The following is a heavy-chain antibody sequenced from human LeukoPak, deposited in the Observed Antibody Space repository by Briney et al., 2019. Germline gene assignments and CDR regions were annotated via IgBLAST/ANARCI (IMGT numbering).Heavy chain of an antibody. CDR2: INPNSGGT. CDR3: ALAPEMATPYFDY. J-gene: IGHJ4*02. CDR1: GYTFTSYY. Sequence: ASVKVSCKASGYTFTSYYMHWVRQAPGQGLEWMGWINPNSGGTNYAQKFQGRVTMTRDTSISTAYMELSRLRSDDTAVYYCALAPEMATPYFDYWGQGTLVTVSS. D-gene: IGHD5-24*01. V-gene: IGHV1-2*02.